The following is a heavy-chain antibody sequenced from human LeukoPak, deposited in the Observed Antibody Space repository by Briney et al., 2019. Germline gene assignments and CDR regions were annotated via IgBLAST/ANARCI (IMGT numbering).Heavy chain of an antibody. CDR2: IGRSSSYT. J-gene: IGHJ4*02. CDR3: ARDLFEGYCTGGSCHN. V-gene: IGHV3-21*01. D-gene: IGHD2-15*01. Sequence: GWSLRLSCAASGFTFSSYNMNWVRQAPGKGLEWVSSIGRSSSYTYYADSVKGRFTISRDNAKNSLFLQMNSLRAEDTAVYYCARDLFEGYCTGGSCHNWGQGTLVTVSS. CDR1: GFTFSSYN.